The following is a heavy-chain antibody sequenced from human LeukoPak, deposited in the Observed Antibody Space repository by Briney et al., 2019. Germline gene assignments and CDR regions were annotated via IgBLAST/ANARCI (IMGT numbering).Heavy chain of an antibody. Sequence: PSETLSLICDVSGGSITQTNYWTWVRQPPGKGLEWIGEVNLQGGTNCNPSLLRRVAISVDTSANHVSLQMTSVTAADTAVYYCARDGLWFGESGSDYWGQGTLVTVSS. CDR3: ARDGLWFGESGSDY. CDR1: GGSITQTNY. CDR2: VNLQGGT. J-gene: IGHJ4*02. D-gene: IGHD3-10*01. V-gene: IGHV4-4*02.